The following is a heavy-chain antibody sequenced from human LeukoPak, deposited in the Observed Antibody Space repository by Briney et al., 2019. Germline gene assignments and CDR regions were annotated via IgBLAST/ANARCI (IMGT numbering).Heavy chain of an antibody. Sequence: GGSLRLSCTASGFTFSDYAMTWVRQAPGKGLEWVSSLTNNANAYYRDSVRGRLTISRDNSKNTLYLQMNNLRAEDTAVYYCAKDRPPRVGTYYDFWSGYYFDYWGQGTLVTVSS. V-gene: IGHV3-23*01. CDR2: LTNNANA. D-gene: IGHD3-3*01. CDR3: AKDRPPRVGTYYDFWSGYYFDY. CDR1: GFTFSDYA. J-gene: IGHJ4*02.